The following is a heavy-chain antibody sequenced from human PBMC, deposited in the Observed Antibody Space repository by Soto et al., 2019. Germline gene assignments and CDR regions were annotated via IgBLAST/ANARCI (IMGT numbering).Heavy chain of an antibody. Sequence: SETLSLTCTVSGGSINPYYWGWIRQPPGKGLEWIGNIYYSGTTNYHPSLKSRVTISLDTSKNQFSLKLSSVTAADTAVYCARLGGYYQAFDSWGQGTLVTVSS. J-gene: IGHJ4*02. D-gene: IGHD3-22*01. CDR2: IYYSGTT. V-gene: IGHV4-59*08. CDR1: GGSINPYY. CDR3: ARLGGYYQAFDS.